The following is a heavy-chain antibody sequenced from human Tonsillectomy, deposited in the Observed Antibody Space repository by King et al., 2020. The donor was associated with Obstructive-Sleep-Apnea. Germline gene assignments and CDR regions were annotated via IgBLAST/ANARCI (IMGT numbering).Heavy chain of an antibody. CDR2: ISSGSSYI. V-gene: IGHV3-21*01. J-gene: IGHJ6*02. CDR1: GFTFSTYS. CDR3: ARVFLNDGSGSYNYGMDV. D-gene: IGHD3-10*01. Sequence: QLVQSGGGLVKPGGSLGLSCATSGFTFSTYSMNWVRQAPGKGLEWVSSISSGSSYIYYADSVKGRFTISRDNAKNSLYLQMNSLRADDTAVYYCARVFLNDGSGSYNYGMDVWGHGTTVTVSS.